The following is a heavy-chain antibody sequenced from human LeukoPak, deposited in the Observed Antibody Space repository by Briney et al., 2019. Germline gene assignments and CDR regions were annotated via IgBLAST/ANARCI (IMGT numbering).Heavy chain of an antibody. CDR3: ASSTVTTRNWFDP. V-gene: IGHV1-69*13. J-gene: IGHJ5*02. CDR2: IIPIFGTA. Sequence: ASVKVSCKASGGTFSSYAISWVRQAPGRGLEWMGGIIPIFGTANYAQKFQGRVTITADESTSTAYMELSGLRSEDTAVYYCASSTVTTRNWFDPWGQGTLVTVSS. D-gene: IGHD4-17*01. CDR1: GGTFSSYA.